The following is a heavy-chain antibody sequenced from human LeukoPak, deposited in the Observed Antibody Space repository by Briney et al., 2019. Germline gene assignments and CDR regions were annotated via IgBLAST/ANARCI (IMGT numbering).Heavy chain of an antibody. CDR3: ARDEDYYGSGSSSFDY. D-gene: IGHD3-10*01. Sequence: TGGSLRLSCAASGFTFSSYEMNWVRQAPGKGLEWVSYISSSGSTIYYADSVKGRFTISRDNAKNSLYLQMNSLRAEDTAVYYCARDEDYYGSGSSSFDYWGQGTLVTVSS. CDR2: ISSSGSTI. V-gene: IGHV3-48*03. J-gene: IGHJ4*02. CDR1: GFTFSSYE.